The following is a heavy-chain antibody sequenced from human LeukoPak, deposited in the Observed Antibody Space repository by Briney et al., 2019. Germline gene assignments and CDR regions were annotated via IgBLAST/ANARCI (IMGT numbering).Heavy chain of an antibody. CDR3: ARASRDDSSGYYGYYFDY. CDR1: GGSISGSSYY. Sequence: SETLSLTCTVSGGSISGSSYYWGWIRQPPGKGLEWIGSIYYSGSTYYNPSLKSRVTISVDTSKNQFSLKLSSVTAADTAVYYCARASRDDSSGYYGYYFDYWGQGTLVTVSS. J-gene: IGHJ4*02. D-gene: IGHD3-22*01. V-gene: IGHV4-39*07. CDR2: IYYSGST.